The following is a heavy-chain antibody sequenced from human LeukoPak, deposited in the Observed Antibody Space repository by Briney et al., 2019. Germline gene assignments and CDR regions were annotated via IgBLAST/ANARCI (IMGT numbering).Heavy chain of an antibody. CDR2: IYYSGST. CDR3: ARDRGLIVGATNFDY. CDR1: GGSLSGYY. J-gene: IGHJ4*02. Sequence: SETLSLTCGVSGGSLSGYYCSWIRQPPAKGLELIGSIYYSGSTYYNQSLKSRVSISVDTSKNQFSLKLSSVTAADTAVYYCARDRGLIVGATNFDYWGQGTLVTVSS. D-gene: IGHD1-26*01. V-gene: IGHV4-39*07.